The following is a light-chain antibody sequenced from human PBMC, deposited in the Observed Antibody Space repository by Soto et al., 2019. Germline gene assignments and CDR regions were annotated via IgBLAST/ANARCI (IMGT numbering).Light chain of an antibody. V-gene: IGKV1D-12*01. Sequence: DIHMTQSPSSVSAFVGDMFTITCRASQDISGWLAWYQQKPGKAPKLLIYAASSLQSGVPSRLSGSGSGTDFTLTIRSLKTEDFETYCCQQPISFTITFGQGTKVDIK. CDR3: QQPISFTIT. CDR1: QDISGW. CDR2: AAS. J-gene: IGKJ1*01.